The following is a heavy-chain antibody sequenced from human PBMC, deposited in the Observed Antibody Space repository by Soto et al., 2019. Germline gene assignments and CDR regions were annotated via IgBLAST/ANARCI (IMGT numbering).Heavy chain of an antibody. V-gene: IGHV1-46*01. J-gene: IGHJ5*02. CDR2: IDPSGSST. CDR3: ARGTNSVNYYWFDP. Sequence: QVHLVQSGAEVKKTGASVKVSCKASGYTFSNFYMHWVRQAPGQGLEWMGIIDPSGSSTTYAHKFEGRVTMTSDTSTSTVYVELSSLRSEDTAVYYCARGTNSVNYYWFDPWGQGTLVTVSS. CDR1: GYTFSNFY. D-gene: IGHD1-26*01.